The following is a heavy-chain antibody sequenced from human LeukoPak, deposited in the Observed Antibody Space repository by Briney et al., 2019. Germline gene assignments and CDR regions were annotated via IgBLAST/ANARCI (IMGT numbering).Heavy chain of an antibody. CDR3: GRRRIDCSDSGCYVDY. CDR2: MNPNRGDT. J-gene: IGHJ4*02. CDR1: GYTFTGYY. V-gene: IGHV1-2*02. Sequence: ASVKVSCKASGYTFTGYYIHWMRQAPGQGLEWMGWMNPNRGDTSYAQKFQGRVTMTRDTPINTAYMELSGLTSDDTAVYYCGRRRIDCSDSGCYVDYWGQGTLVTVSS. D-gene: IGHD2-15*01.